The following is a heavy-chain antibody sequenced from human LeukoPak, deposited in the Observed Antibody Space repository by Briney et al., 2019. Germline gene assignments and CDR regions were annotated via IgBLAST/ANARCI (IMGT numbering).Heavy chain of an antibody. CDR1: GLTFSSQW. J-gene: IGHJ3*02. CDR2: IEGDGGKK. V-gene: IGHV3-7*03. Sequence: GGSLRLSCAASGLTFSSQWMTWVRQAPGKGPEWVANIEGDGGKKFYVDSVKGRFTISRDNAKNSLYLQMNSLRSDDTAVYYCARASTHRYNWKSGQLNDAFDIWGQGAMVTVSS. CDR3: ARASTHRYNWKSGQLNDAFDI. D-gene: IGHD1-20*01.